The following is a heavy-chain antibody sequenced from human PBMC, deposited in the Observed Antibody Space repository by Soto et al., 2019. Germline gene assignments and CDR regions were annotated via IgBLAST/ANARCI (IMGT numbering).Heavy chain of an antibody. J-gene: IGHJ5*02. CDR3: GRDGVGATPLGWFDP. Sequence: QVQLVQSGAEVKKPGASVKVSCKASGYTFIGYYIHWVRQAPGQGLEWMGRINPRSGDTTYAQKFQGRLIMTRDTSISTAYIALSSLRSDDTAVYYCGRDGVGATPLGWFDPWGQGSLVTVSS. CDR1: GYTFIGYY. V-gene: IGHV1-2*06. D-gene: IGHD1-26*01. CDR2: INPRSGDT.